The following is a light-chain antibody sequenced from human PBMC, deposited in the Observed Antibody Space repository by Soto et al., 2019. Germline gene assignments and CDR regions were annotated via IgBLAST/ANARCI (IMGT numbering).Light chain of an antibody. V-gene: IGKV3-20*01. J-gene: IGKJ1*01. Sequence: EIVLTQSPGTLPLSPGKIATLSCRASQRVSSNYLAWYQQKRGQAPRLLIYGASSSANGIPTRFSGRGSGTAIAVTISRLEREEFEVYYWQEYDSSPRAFGNGNKGDI. CDR3: QEYDSSPRA. CDR1: QRVSSNY. CDR2: GAS.